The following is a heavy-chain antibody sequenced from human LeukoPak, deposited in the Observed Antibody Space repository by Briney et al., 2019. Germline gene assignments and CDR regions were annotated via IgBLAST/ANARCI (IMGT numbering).Heavy chain of an antibody. CDR2: IIPIFGTA. Sequence: SVKVSCKASGGTFSSYAISWVRQAPGQGLEWMGGIIPIFGTANYAQKFQGRVTITTDESTSTAYMELSSLRSEDTAVYYCARGNERDCSSTSCYGRMDYYYYYMDVWGKGTTVTVSS. CDR3: ARGNERDCSSTSCYGRMDYYYYYMDV. J-gene: IGHJ6*03. V-gene: IGHV1-69*05. D-gene: IGHD2-2*01. CDR1: GGTFSSYA.